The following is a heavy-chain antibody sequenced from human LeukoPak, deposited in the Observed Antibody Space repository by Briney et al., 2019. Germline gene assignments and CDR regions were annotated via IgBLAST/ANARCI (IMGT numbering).Heavy chain of an antibody. CDR3: VRAGQVSYPSLQLDY. D-gene: IGHD3-16*01. CDR2: ISYDGSLK. CDR1: GFTFSSYA. Sequence: GGSLRLSCAASGFTFSSYAMHWVRQAPGKGLEWMAVISYDGSLKYYADSVKGRFTISRDNSKNTLYLQINSLRVEDTAVYYCVRAGQVSYPSLQLDYWGQGALVTVSS. J-gene: IGHJ4*02. V-gene: IGHV3-30-3*01.